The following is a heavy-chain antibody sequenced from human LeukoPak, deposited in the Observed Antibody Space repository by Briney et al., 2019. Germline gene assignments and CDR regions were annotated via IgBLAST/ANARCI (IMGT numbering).Heavy chain of an antibody. CDR1: GYSFSSYW. D-gene: IGHD3-16*01. J-gene: IGHJ3*02. V-gene: IGHV5-51*01. CDR2: IYPGDSDT. CDR3: ARHPXXPYGGDXFDI. Sequence: GESLKISCKGSGYSFSSYWIAWVRQMPGKGLEWMGIIYPGDSDTRYSPSFQGQVTISADRSISTAYLQWSRLKPSDTAMYYCARHPXXPYGGDXFDIWGQGTMVTVSS.